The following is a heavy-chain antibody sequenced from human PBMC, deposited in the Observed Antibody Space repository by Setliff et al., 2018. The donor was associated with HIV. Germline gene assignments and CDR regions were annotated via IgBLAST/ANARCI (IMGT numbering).Heavy chain of an antibody. J-gene: IGHJ4*02. CDR1: GGSIRSYY. CDR3: ARLGRAIDRGGYSLRFDY. V-gene: IGHV4-59*08. D-gene: IGHD3-22*01. CDR2: IYLSGST. Sequence: SETLSLTCSVTGGSIRSYYWSWIRQSPGKGLEWIGYIYLSGSTSYNPSLKSRLTISVDTSKNQFSLKLRSVAAADTALYHCARLGRAIDRGGYSLRFDYWGQGTLVTVSS.